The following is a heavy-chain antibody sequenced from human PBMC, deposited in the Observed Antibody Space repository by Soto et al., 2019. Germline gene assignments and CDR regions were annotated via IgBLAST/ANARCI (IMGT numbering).Heavy chain of an antibody. D-gene: IGHD2-15*01. CDR2: ISYDGSNK. V-gene: IGHV3-30-3*01. Sequence: QVQLVESGGGVVQPGRSLRLSCAASGFTFSSYAMHWVRQAPGKGLEWVAVISYDGSNKYYADSVKGRFTISRDNSKNTLYLQMNSLRAEDTAVYYCARPSGGRTKLYYYGMDVWGQRTTVTVSS. CDR1: GFTFSSYA. J-gene: IGHJ6*02. CDR3: ARPSGGRTKLYYYGMDV.